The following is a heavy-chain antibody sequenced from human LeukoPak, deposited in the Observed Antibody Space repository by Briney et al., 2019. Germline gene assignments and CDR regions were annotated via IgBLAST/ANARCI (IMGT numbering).Heavy chain of an antibody. V-gene: IGHV3-30*01. D-gene: IGHD3-10*01. CDR2: ISYDGSNK. J-gene: IGHJ4*02. CDR1: GFTFSSYA. Sequence: GRSLRLSCAASGFTFSSYAMHWVRQAPGKGLEWVAVISYDGSNKYYADSVKGRFTISRDNSKNTLYLQMNSLRAEDTAVYYCARAVGNYYGSGSYYFDYWGQGTLVTVSS. CDR3: ARAVGNYYGSGSYYFDY.